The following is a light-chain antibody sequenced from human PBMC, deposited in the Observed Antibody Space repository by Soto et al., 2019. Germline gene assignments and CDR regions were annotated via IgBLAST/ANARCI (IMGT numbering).Light chain of an antibody. CDR1: QNIGSW. V-gene: IGKV1-5*03. Sequence: DIQMTQSPSTLSASVGDRVTITCRASQNIGSWLAWYQQKPGKAPKLLIFKASSLETGVPSRFSGSRSGTEFTLTISSLQPDDFATYYCKQYDTYRTFGQGTKVEIK. J-gene: IGKJ1*01. CDR3: KQYDTYRT. CDR2: KAS.